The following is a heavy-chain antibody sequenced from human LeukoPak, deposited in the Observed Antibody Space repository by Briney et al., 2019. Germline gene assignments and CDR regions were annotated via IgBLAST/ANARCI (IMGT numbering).Heavy chain of an antibody. CDR1: GFTFSSYW. V-gene: IGHV3-7*03. Sequence: PGGSLRLSCAASGFTFSSYWMSWVRQAPGEGLEWVAKINQDGTEKAYVDSVRGRFTISRDNAKDSLYLQMSNLRAEGTAVYFCARGGGLDVWGQGATVTVSS. CDR3: ARGGGLDV. J-gene: IGHJ6*02. D-gene: IGHD3-16*01. CDR2: INQDGTEK.